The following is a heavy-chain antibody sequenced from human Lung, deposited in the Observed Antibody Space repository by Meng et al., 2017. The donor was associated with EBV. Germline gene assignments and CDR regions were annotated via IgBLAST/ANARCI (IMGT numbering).Heavy chain of an antibody. Sequence: VRLVQSGVEVQKPAASVKVSCKASGYTFSTYDRNWVRKATGQGLEWMGWMSPNSGKTGYAEKFQGRVTMTANTSISTAYMDLSSLRSEDTAVYYCVSGYSGYVWGQGTLVTVSS. CDR3: VSGYSGYV. J-gene: IGHJ4*02. D-gene: IGHD5-12*01. CDR2: MSPNSGKT. V-gene: IGHV1-8*01. CDR1: GYTFSTYD.